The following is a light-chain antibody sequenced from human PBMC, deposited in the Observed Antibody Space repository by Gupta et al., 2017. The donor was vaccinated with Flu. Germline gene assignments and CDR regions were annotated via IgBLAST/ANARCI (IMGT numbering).Light chain of an antibody. V-gene: IGLV2-14*01. CDR3: SSYTSSSTWV. CDR2: EVS. CDR1: SSDVGGYNY. Sequence: ITISCTGTSSDVGGYNYVSWYQQYPGKAPKLMFYEVSNRPSGVSNRFSGSKSGNTASLTISGLQAEDEADYYCSSYTSSSTWVFGGGTKLTVL. J-gene: IGLJ3*02.